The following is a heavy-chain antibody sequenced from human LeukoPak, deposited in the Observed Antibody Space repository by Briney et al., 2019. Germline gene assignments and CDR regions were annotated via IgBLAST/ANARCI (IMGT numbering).Heavy chain of an antibody. V-gene: IGHV3-21*04. CDR2: ISGGGGST. Sequence: GGSLRLSCAASGFTFSSYSMNWVRQAPGKGLEWVSTISGGGGSTYYADSVKGRFTISKDNAKNSLYLQMSNLRAEDTAVYFCARGGGLDVWGQGATVTVSS. CDR1: GFTFSSYS. D-gene: IGHD3-16*01. CDR3: ARGGGLDV. J-gene: IGHJ6*02.